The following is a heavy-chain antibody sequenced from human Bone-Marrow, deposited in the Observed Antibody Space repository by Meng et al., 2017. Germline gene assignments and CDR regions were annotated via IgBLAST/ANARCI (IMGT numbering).Heavy chain of an antibody. J-gene: IGHJ6*02. V-gene: IGHV1-69*05. D-gene: IGHD3-10*01. CDR3: AKTKLLWFGDSYYYYGMDV. CDR1: GYNFPDYW. Sequence: SVKVSCKPSGYNFPDYWLHWVRQAPGQGLEWMGGIIPIFGTANYAQKFQGRVTITTDESTSTAYMELSSLRSEDTAVYYCAKTKLLWFGDSYYYYGMDVWGQGTTVTVSS. CDR2: IIPIFGTA.